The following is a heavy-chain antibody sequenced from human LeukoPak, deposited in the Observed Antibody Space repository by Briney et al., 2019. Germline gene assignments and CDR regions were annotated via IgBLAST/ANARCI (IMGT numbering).Heavy chain of an antibody. J-gene: IGHJ6*03. CDR3: AKDAYGGATFFYYMDV. CDR1: GFTFDDYA. D-gene: IGHD2/OR15-2a*01. Sequence: GGSLRLSCAGSGFTFDDYAMHWVRQTPGKGLEWVSGISWNSGNIAYADFVGGRFTISRDNAKNSLSLQMNSLSDEDAAVYYCAKDAYGGATFFYYMDVWGKGTTVTVSS. V-gene: IGHV3-9*01. CDR2: ISWNSGNI.